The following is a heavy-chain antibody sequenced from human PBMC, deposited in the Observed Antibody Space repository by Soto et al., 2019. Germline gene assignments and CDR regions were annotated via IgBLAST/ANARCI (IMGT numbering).Heavy chain of an antibody. Sequence: GGSLRLSCAASGFTFSSYAMSWVRQAPGKGLEWVSAISGSGGSTYYADSVKGRFASSRDNSKNTLYLQMNSLRAEDTAVYYCAKDLGNYDSSGPTSFDYWGQGTLVTVSS. D-gene: IGHD3-22*01. V-gene: IGHV3-23*01. CDR1: GFTFSSYA. CDR3: AKDLGNYDSSGPTSFDY. J-gene: IGHJ4*02. CDR2: ISGSGGST.